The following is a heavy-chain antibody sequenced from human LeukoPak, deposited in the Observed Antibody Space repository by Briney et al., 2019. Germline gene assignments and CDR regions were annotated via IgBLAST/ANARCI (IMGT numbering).Heavy chain of an antibody. D-gene: IGHD3-3*01. Sequence: ASVKVSCKASGGTFSSYAISWLRQAPGQGLDWMGGIIPIFGTANYAQKFQGSVTITADESTSTAYMELSSLRSEDTAVYYCAGDFWSGYYYYYYMDVWGKGTTVTVSS. CDR1: GGTFSSYA. CDR2: IIPIFGTA. V-gene: IGHV1-69*01. J-gene: IGHJ6*03. CDR3: AGDFWSGYYYYYYMDV.